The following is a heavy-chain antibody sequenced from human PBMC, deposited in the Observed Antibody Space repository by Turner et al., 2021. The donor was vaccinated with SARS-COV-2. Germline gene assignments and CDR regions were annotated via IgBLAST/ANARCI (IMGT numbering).Heavy chain of an antibody. CDR2: IYSGGST. V-gene: IGHV3-53*02. J-gene: IGHJ4*02. CDR1: GFIVSSNY. D-gene: IGHD3-16*01. Sequence: EVQLVETGGGLIQPGGSLRLSSAASGFIVSSNYMSWVRQAPGKGLEWVSVIYSGGSTFYADSVKGRFTISRDNSKNTLYLQMNSLRAEDTAVYYCARDWGEYYFDYWGQGTLVTVSS. CDR3: ARDWGEYYFDY.